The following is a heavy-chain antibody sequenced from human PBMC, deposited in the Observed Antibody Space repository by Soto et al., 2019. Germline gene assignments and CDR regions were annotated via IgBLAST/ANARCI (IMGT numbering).Heavy chain of an antibody. CDR1: GYTFTNYY. V-gene: IGHV1-46*01. D-gene: IGHD3-10*01. CDR3: ARDYGSGNYRPPENWSDP. Sequence: GASVKVSCKASGYTFTNYYMHWVRQAPGQGLEWMGLINPSGGSTRYAQKFQGRVTMTRDTSTSTVYMELSSLRSEDTAVYYCARDYGSGNYRPPENWSDPWGQGTLVTVPS. CDR2: INPSGGST. J-gene: IGHJ5*02.